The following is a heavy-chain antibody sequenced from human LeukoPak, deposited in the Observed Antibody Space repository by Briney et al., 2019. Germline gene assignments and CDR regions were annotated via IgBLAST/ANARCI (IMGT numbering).Heavy chain of an antibody. D-gene: IGHD3-22*01. CDR1: GYTLTIYG. CDR2: ISAYNGNT. V-gene: IGHV1-18*01. J-gene: IGHJ5*02. Sequence: ASVNVSCKASGYTLTIYGISWVRQAPGQGLEWMGWISAYNGNTNYAQKLQGRVTMTTDTSTSTAYMELRSLRSDDTAVYYCARVPSPDYYDSSGYFAWFDPWGQGTLVTVSS. CDR3: ARVPSPDYYDSSGYFAWFDP.